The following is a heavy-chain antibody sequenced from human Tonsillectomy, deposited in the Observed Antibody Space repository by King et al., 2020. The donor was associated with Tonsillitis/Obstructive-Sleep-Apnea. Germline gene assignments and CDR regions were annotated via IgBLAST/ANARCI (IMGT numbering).Heavy chain of an antibody. J-gene: IGHJ4*02. D-gene: IGHD2-15*01. CDR3: TSDCRYCSGGSCYSYFDY. CDR2: IKSKTDGGTT. V-gene: IGHV3-15*01. CDR1: GFTFSNAW. Sequence: EVQLVESGGGLVKPGGSLRLSCAASGFTFSNAWMSWVRQAPGKGLEWVGRIKSKTDGGTTDYAAPVKGRFTISRDDSKNTLYLQMNSLKTEDTAVYYCTSDCRYCSGGSCYSYFDYWGQGNLVTVSS.